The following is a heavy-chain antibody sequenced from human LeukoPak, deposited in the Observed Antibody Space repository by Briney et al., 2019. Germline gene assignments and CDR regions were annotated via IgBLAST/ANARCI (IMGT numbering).Heavy chain of an antibody. J-gene: IGHJ6*03. CDR3: AREGRIAARLYYYCYMDV. CDR2: INPSGGST. V-gene: IGHV1-46*01. CDR1: GYTFTSYY. Sequence: GASVKVSCKASGYTFTSYYMHWVRQAPGQGLERMGIINPSGGSTSHAQKFQGRVTMTRDTSTSTVYMELSSLRSEDTAVYYCAREGRIAARLYYYCYMDVWGKGTTVTVSS. D-gene: IGHD6-6*01.